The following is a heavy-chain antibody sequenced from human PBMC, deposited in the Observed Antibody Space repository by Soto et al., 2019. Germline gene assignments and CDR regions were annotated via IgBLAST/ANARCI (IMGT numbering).Heavy chain of an antibody. J-gene: IGHJ3*02. CDR1: GFTFSSYA. D-gene: IGHD3-22*01. CDR3: AKDEYYYDSKAFDI. CDR2: ISYDGSNK. Sequence: GWSLRLSCASYGFTFSSYAMHWVRQAPGKGLEWVAVISYDGSNKYYADSVKGRFTISRDNSKNTLYLQMNSLRAEDTAVYYCAKDEYYYDSKAFDIWGQGTMVTVSS. V-gene: IGHV3-30-3*01.